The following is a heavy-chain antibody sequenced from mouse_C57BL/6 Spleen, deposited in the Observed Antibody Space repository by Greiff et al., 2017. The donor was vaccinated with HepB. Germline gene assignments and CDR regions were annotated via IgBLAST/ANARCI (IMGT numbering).Heavy chain of an antibody. V-gene: IGHV1-82*01. CDR3: AREDYGSSNAMDY. Sequence: VQRVESGPELVKPGASVKISCKASGYAFSSSWMNWVKQRPGKGLEWIGRIYPGDGDTNYNGKFKGKATLTADKSSSTAYMQLSSLTSEDSAVYFCAREDYGSSNAMDYWGQGTSVTVSS. CDR1: GYAFSSSW. CDR2: IYPGDGDT. D-gene: IGHD1-1*01. J-gene: IGHJ4*01.